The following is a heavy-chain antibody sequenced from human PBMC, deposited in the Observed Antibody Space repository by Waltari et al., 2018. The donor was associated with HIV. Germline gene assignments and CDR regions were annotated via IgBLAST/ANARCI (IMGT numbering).Heavy chain of an antibody. J-gene: IGHJ6*02. D-gene: IGHD2-2*01. CDR1: GFTFSSYS. V-gene: IGHV3-48*02. CDR2: ISSSSSTI. Sequence: EVQLVESGGGLVQPGGSLRLSCAASGFTFSSYSMNWVRQAPGKGLEWVSYISSSSSTIYYADSVKGRFTISRDNAKNSLYLQMNSLRDEDTAVYYCARDFPDIVVVPAAINYYYGMDVWGQGTTVTVSS. CDR3: ARDFPDIVVVPAAINYYYGMDV.